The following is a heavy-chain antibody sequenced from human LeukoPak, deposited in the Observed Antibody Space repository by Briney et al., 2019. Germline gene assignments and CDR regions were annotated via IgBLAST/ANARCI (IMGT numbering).Heavy chain of an antibody. Sequence: PGGSLRLSCAASGFTFSSYSMNWVRQAPGKGLEWVSSISSSSSYIYYADSVKGRFTISRDNAKNSLYLQMNSLRAEDTAVYYCARVSQLLWFGESNNAFDYWGQGTLVTVSS. V-gene: IGHV3-21*01. D-gene: IGHD3-10*01. J-gene: IGHJ4*02. CDR2: ISSSSSYI. CDR1: GFTFSSYS. CDR3: ARVSQLLWFGESNNAFDY.